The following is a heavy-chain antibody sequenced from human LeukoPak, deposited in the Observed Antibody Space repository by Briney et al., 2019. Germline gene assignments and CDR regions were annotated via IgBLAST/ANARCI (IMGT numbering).Heavy chain of an antibody. V-gene: IGHV3-48*03. CDR2: ISSSGSTI. CDR3: ARDLTLRSGSGTYYYGMDV. D-gene: IGHD3-3*01. Sequence: GGSLRLSCAASGFTFSSYEMNWVRQAPGKGLEWVSYISSSGSTIYYADSVKGRFTISRDNAKNSLYLQMNSLRAEDTAVYYCARDLTLRSGSGTYYYGMDVWGQGTTVTVSS. J-gene: IGHJ6*02. CDR1: GFTFSSYE.